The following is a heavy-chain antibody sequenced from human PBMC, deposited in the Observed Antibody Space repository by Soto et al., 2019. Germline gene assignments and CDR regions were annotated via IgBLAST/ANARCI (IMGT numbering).Heavy chain of an antibody. J-gene: IGHJ6*02. CDR2: IWYDGSNK. Sequence: GGSLRLSCAASGFTFSSYGMHLVRQAPGKGLEWVAVIWYDGSNKYYADSVKGRFTISRDNSKNTLYLQMNSLRAEDTAVYYCARDIVAAPYGMDVWGQGTTVTVS. D-gene: IGHD2-15*01. V-gene: IGHV3-33*01. CDR1: GFTFSSYG. CDR3: ARDIVAAPYGMDV.